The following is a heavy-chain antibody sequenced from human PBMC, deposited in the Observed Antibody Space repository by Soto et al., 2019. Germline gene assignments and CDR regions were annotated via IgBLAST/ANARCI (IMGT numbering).Heavy chain of an antibody. CDR2: IYYSGST. J-gene: IGHJ4*02. Sequence: SETLSLTCTVSGGSISSSSYYWGWIRQPPGKGLEWIGYIYYSGSTNYNPSLKSRVTISVDTSKNQFSLKLSSVTAADTAVYYCARDRFGESLFGYWGQGTLVTVSS. CDR3: ARDRFGESLFGY. V-gene: IGHV4-61*01. CDR1: GGSISSSSYY. D-gene: IGHD3-10*01.